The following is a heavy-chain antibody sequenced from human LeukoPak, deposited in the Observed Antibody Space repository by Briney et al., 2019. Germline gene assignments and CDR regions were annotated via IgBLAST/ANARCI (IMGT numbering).Heavy chain of an antibody. CDR3: ARGNYGGNDSGYYFDY. Sequence: PSETLSLTCTVSGGSISSYYWSWIRQPPGKGLEWIGYIYYSGSTNYNPSLKSRVTISVDTSKNQFSLKLSSVTAADTAVYYCARGNYGGNDSGYYFDYWGQGTLVTVSS. CDR1: GGSISSYY. J-gene: IGHJ4*02. V-gene: IGHV4-59*01. CDR2: IYYSGST. D-gene: IGHD4-23*01.